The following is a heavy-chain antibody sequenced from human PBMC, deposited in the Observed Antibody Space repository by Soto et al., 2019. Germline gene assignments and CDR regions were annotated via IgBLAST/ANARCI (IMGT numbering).Heavy chain of an antibody. CDR3: ARRIVATETFDD. J-gene: IGHJ4*02. Sequence: SETLSLTCTVSGGSISSYYWSWIRQPPGKGLEWIGYIYNSGRTNYNPSLKSRVTISVDTSKNQFSLTVTSVTAADTAVYYCARRIVATETFDDWGQGTLVTVSS. D-gene: IGHD5-12*01. V-gene: IGHV4-59*08. CDR1: GGSISSYY. CDR2: IYNSGRT.